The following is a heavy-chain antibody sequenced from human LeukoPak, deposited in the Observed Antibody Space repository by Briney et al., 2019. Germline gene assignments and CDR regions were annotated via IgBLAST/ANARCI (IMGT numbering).Heavy chain of an antibody. J-gene: IGHJ4*02. CDR2: ISSDGSST. CDR1: GFTFSSYW. V-gene: IGHV3-74*01. CDR3: AKVQSTVMTTSSVDY. Sequence: GSLRLSCAASGFTFSSYWMHWVRQAPGKGLVWVSRISSDGSSTDYADSVKGRFTISRDNSKNILNLQMNSLRVEDTAIYYCAKVQSTVMTTSSVDYWGQGTQVTVSS. D-gene: IGHD4-17*01.